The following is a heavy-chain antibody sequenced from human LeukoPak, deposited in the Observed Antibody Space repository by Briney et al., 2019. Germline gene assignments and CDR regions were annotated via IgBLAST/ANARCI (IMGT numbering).Heavy chain of an antibody. CDR1: GYTFTGYY. Sequence: ASVMVSCKASGYTFTGYYMHWVRQAPGQGLEWMGWINPNSGGTNYAQKFQGRVTMTRDTSISTAYMELSRLRSDDTAVYYCARDNDSSGYGLYYFDYWGQGTLVTVSS. CDR3: ARDNDSSGYGLYYFDY. CDR2: INPNSGGT. D-gene: IGHD3-22*01. J-gene: IGHJ4*02. V-gene: IGHV1-2*02.